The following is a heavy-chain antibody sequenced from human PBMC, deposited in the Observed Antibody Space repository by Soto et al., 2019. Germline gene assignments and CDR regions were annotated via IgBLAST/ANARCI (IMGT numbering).Heavy chain of an antibody. CDR1: GGTFSGYY. Sequence: SESLSLTCAVSGGTFSGYYWSWFRQTPGKGLVWIGKINNSGITNYNSYLMSRVTMTLETSKNQYSLNLISETAADTAVYDCARTICLVAATRPYTNFGLDYWGQGTPVTVSS. V-gene: IGHV4-34*01. CDR3: ARTICLVAATRPYTNFGLDY. D-gene: IGHD4-4*01. J-gene: IGHJ4*01. CDR2: INNSGIT.